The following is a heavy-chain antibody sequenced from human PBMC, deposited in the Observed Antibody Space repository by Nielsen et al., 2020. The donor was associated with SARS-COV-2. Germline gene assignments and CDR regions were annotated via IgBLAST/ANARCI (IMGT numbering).Heavy chain of an antibody. Sequence: LRLSCTVSGGSISSGDYYWSWIRQPPGKGLEWIGYIYYSGSTYYNPSLKSRVTISVDTSKNQFSLKLSSVTAADTALYYCARERVGGITIFGVVTRYGMDVWGQGTKVTVSS. CDR2: IYYSGST. CDR1: GGSISSGDYY. D-gene: IGHD3-3*01. J-gene: IGHJ6*02. CDR3: ARERVGGITIFGVVTRYGMDV. V-gene: IGHV4-30-4*01.